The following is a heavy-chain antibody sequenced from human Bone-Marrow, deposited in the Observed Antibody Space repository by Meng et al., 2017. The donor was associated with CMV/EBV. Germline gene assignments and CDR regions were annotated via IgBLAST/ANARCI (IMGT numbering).Heavy chain of an antibody. CDR3: VRDRGNWKYLPDAFDI. CDR2: INWNGGST. V-gene: IGHV3-20*04. J-gene: IGHJ3*02. CDR1: GFTFDESG. Sequence: GESLKISCAASGFTFDESGMSWVRQAPGKGLEWVSSINWNGGSTGYADSVKGRFTISRDNAKNSLYLQMNSLRAEDTALYYCVRDRGNWKYLPDAFDIWGQGTTVTVSS. D-gene: IGHD1-7*01.